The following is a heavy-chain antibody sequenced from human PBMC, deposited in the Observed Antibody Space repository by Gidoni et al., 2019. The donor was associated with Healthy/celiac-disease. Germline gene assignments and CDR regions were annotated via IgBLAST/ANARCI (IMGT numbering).Heavy chain of an antibody. V-gene: IGHV4-34*01. CDR1: GWSFSGSY. CDR2: INHSGST. Sequence: QVQLQQWGAGLLKPSETLSLTCAVYGWSFSGSYWSWILQPPGKGLEWIGEINHSGSTNYNPSLKSRVTISVDTSKNQFSLKLSSVTAADTAVYYCARGRRYYYYMDVWGKGTTVTVSS. CDR3: ARGRRYYYYMDV. J-gene: IGHJ6*03.